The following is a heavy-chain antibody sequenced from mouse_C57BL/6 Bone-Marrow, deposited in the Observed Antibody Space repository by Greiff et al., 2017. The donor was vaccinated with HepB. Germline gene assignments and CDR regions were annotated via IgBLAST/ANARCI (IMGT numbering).Heavy chain of an antibody. D-gene: IGHD1-1*01. CDR1: GFTFTDYY. CDR3: ARSLITTVVATPGWYFDV. V-gene: IGHV7-3*01. Sequence: EVKLMESGGGLVQPGGSLSLSCAASGFTFTDYYMSWVRQPPGKALEWLGFIRNKANGYTTEYSASVKGRFTISRDNSQSILYLQMNALRAEDSATYYCARSLITTVVATPGWYFDVWGTGTTVTVSS. CDR2: IRNKANGYTT. J-gene: IGHJ1*03.